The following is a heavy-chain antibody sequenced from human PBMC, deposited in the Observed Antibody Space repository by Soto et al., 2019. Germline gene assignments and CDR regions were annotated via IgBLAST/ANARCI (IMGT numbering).Heavy chain of an antibody. D-gene: IGHD3-9*01. J-gene: IGHJ5*02. CDR2: ISAYNGNT. Sequence: QVQLVQSGAEVKKPGASVKVSCKASGYTFTSYGISWVRQAPGQRLEWMGWISAYNGNTNYAKKLQGRINMTTDTSTSTAYMELRSLRSDDTAVYYCARDPMYYDILTGYYNPNWFDPWVQGTLVTVSS. V-gene: IGHV1-18*01. CDR3: ARDPMYYDILTGYYNPNWFDP. CDR1: GYTFTSYG.